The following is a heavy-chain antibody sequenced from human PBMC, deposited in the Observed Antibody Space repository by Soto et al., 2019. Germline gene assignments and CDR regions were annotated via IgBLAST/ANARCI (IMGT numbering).Heavy chain of an antibody. CDR2: ISGSGDNT. D-gene: IGHD3-3*01. CDR1: GFTFRSSA. V-gene: IGHV3-23*01. CDR3: AKRWSNRFLEPRDYFDY. J-gene: IGHJ4*02. Sequence: GGALTLSCAASGFTFRSSAMSWVRHARVMGLEWVSVISGSGDNTYHADSVKGRFTISRDNAKNTLYLQMNSLRAEDTAIYYCAKRWSNRFLEPRDYFDYWGQGTLVTVSS.